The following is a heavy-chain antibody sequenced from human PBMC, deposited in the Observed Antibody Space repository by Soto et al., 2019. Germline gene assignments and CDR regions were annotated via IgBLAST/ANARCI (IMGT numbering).Heavy chain of an antibody. Sequence: EVQLVESGGGLVQPGGSLRLSCVPSGFTLSNYHMDWVRQAPGKGLEWLSYIDSSGTVIYYADSIRGRFTVSRDNAKNSLYLQMNSLRAEDTAVYYCARDGLLYCSSTSCYRYNWFDPWGQGTLVTVSS. CDR1: GFTLSNYH. CDR2: IDSSGTVI. V-gene: IGHV3-48*03. D-gene: IGHD2-2*01. CDR3: ARDGLLYCSSTSCYRYNWFDP. J-gene: IGHJ5*02.